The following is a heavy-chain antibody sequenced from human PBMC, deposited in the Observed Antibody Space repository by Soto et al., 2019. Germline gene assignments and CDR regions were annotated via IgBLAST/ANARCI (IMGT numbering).Heavy chain of an antibody. CDR1: GFSFSSAW. V-gene: IGHV3-7*03. Sequence: EVQLVESGGGLVQPGGSLRLSCAVSGFSFSSAWMTWIRQAPGKGLERVAIMNEDGSERYYVDSVKGRFTISRDNAKNARFLQMNSLRVEDTAVYFCAIDRAYSRFDYWGQGSLVTVSS. CDR2: MNEDGSER. J-gene: IGHJ4*02. CDR3: AIDRAYSRFDY. D-gene: IGHD4-4*01.